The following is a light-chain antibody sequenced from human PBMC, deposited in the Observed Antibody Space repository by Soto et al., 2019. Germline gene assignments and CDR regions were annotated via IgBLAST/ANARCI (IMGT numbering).Light chain of an antibody. Sequence: QSALAQPASVSGSPGQSITISCTGTSGFVGSFSLVSWYQQHPGKAPRLLISEVSNRPSGVSHRFSGSKSGNTASLTISGLQAEDEADYYCSSYRTGGPFVFGTGTKATVL. CDR2: EVS. V-gene: IGLV2-14*02. CDR1: SGFVGSFSL. CDR3: SSYRTGGPFV. J-gene: IGLJ1*01.